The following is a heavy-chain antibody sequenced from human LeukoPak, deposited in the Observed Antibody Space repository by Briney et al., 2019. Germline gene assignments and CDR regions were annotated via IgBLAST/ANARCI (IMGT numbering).Heavy chain of an antibody. D-gene: IGHD6-13*01. J-gene: IGHJ4*02. Sequence: ASVKVSCKASGYTFSSYDINWVRHATGQGLEWMGWINPNSGNTSYAQKFQGRVTITRNTSISTAYMELSSLRSEDTAVYYCARGQFIAAAGTSPLGYWGQGTLVTVSS. CDR3: ARGQFIAAAGTSPLGY. V-gene: IGHV1-8*03. CDR2: INPNSGNT. CDR1: GYTFSSYD.